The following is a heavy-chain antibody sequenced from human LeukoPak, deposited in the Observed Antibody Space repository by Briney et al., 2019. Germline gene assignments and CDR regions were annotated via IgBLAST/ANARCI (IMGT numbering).Heavy chain of an antibody. CDR1: GFTFSSYG. J-gene: IGHJ4*02. CDR2: IWYDGSNK. V-gene: IGHV3-33*01. CDR3: ARCAERIHDPENYFDY. Sequence: GRSLRLSCAASGFTFSSYGMHWVRQAPGKGLEWVAVIWYDGSNKYYADSVKGRFTISRDNSKNTLFLQMNSLRAEDTAVYYCARCAERIHDPENYFDYGGQGTLVTVSS. D-gene: IGHD1-1*01.